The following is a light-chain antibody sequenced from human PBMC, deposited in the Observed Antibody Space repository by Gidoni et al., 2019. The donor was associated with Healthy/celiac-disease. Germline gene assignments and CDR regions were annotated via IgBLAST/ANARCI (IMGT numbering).Light chain of an antibody. Sequence: DIQMTQSTYSLSASVGDRVTITCRASQSISSYLNWYQQKPGKAPKLLIYAASSLQSWVPSRFSGSGSGTDFTLTISSLQPEDFATYYCQQSYSTPTWTFGQGTKVEIK. CDR2: AAS. J-gene: IGKJ1*01. V-gene: IGKV1-39*01. CDR3: QQSYSTPTWT. CDR1: QSISSY.